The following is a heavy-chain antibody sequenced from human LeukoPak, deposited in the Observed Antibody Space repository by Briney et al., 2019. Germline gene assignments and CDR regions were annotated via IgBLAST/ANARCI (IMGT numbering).Heavy chain of an antibody. D-gene: IGHD4-17*01. Sequence: PGGSLRLSCAASGFTFSTYMMNCVRQAPGKGLEWVSSISSRSSYIYYADSVKGRFTISRDNAKNSLYLRMNSLRAEDTAVYYCAREDYGHYSWYFYLWGRGTLVTVSS. CDR2: ISSRSSYI. V-gene: IGHV3-21*01. CDR3: AREDYGHYSWYFYL. CDR1: GFTFSTYM. J-gene: IGHJ2*01.